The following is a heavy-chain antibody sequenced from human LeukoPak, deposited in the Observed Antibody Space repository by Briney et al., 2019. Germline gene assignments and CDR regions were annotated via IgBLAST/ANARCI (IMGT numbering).Heavy chain of an antibody. J-gene: IGHJ4*02. Sequence: PGGSLRLSCVASGFTFNSHAIHWVRQAPGKGLEWVAVISYDGSNKDYADSVKGRFTISRDNSKNTLNLQMNSLGGEDTAVYFCARSSGGQWLVPLDYWGQGTLVTVSS. CDR2: ISYDGSNK. D-gene: IGHD6-19*01. CDR3: ARSSGGQWLVPLDY. V-gene: IGHV3-30*04. CDR1: GFTFNSHA.